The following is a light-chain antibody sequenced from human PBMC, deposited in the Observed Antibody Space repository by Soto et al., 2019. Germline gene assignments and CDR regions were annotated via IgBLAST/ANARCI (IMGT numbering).Light chain of an antibody. V-gene: IGLV2-8*01. CDR2: EVT. CDR3: SSYADSNSYV. CDR1: SSDVGGYNY. Sequence: QSALTQPPSASGSPVQSVTISCTGTSSDVGGYNYVYWYQQHPGKAPKLMIYEVTKRPSGVPDRFSGSKSGNTASLTVSGLQAEDEADYYCSSYADSNSYVFGTGTXVTVL. J-gene: IGLJ1*01.